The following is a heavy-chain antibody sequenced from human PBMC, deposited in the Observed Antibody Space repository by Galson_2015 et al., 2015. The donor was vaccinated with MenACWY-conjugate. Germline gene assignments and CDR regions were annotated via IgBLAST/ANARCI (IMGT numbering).Heavy chain of an antibody. CDR1: GGSLSGYS. CDR3: ARGGVQTASAFDF. Sequence: SETLSLTCAVYGGSLSGYSWSWFRQPPGKGLEWIGEIHHSGSTTYNPSLKSRVIILLDTSKNQFSLQLGSVTAADTAVYYWARGGVQTASAFDFWGRGTLVIVSS. V-gene: IGHV4-34*01. CDR2: IHHSGST. J-gene: IGHJ4*02. D-gene: IGHD2-15*01.